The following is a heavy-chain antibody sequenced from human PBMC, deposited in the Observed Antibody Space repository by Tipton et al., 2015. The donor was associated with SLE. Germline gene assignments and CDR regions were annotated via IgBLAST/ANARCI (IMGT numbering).Heavy chain of an antibody. CDR3: ARSMASRDAFDI. V-gene: IGHV1-2*02. J-gene: IGHJ3*02. Sequence: QSGPEVKKPGASVKVSCKASGYTFTGYYMHWVRQAPGQGLEWMGWINPNSGGTNYAQKFQGRVTMTRDTSISTAYMELSRLGSDDTAVYYWARSMASRDAFDIWGQGQMVTVSS. CDR2: INPNSGGT. D-gene: IGHD6-6*01. CDR1: GYTFTGYY.